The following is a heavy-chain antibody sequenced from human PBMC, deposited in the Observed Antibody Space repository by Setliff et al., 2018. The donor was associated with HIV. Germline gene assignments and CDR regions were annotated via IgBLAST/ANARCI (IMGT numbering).Heavy chain of an antibody. Sequence: GGSLRLSCEASGFNFRNYGMHWVRQAPGRGLEWVANINDDGNKKWYVGSARGRFTISRDNAKNSLFLQMNSLRADDTAVYYCAALSVRTNPVYGVISTRFDPWGQGSLVTVSS. D-gene: IGHD2-8*01. CDR3: AALSVRTNPVYGVISTRFDP. V-gene: IGHV3-7*03. J-gene: IGHJ5*02. CDR2: INDDGNKK. CDR1: GFNFRNYG.